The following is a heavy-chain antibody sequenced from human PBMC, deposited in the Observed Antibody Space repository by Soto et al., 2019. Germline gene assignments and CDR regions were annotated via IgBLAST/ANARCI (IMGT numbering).Heavy chain of an antibody. Sequence: GGSLRLSCAASGFTFSTESMNWVRQAPGTGLEWVSSISSSSSYIYYADPVKGRFTISRDNAKNSLYLQMNSLIVEDTAVYYCARGAAGGLDYWGQGTLVTVSS. CDR1: GFTFSTES. CDR3: ARGAAGGLDY. J-gene: IGHJ4*02. D-gene: IGHD6-13*01. CDR2: ISSSSSYI. V-gene: IGHV3-21*01.